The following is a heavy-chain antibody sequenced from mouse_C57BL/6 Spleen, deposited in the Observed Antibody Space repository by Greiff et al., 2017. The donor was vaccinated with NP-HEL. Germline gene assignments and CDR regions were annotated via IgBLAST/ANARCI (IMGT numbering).Heavy chain of an antibody. Sequence: VQLQQSGPELVKPGASVKISCKASGYAFSSSWMNWVKQRPGKGLEWIGRIYPGDGDTNYNGKFKGKATLTEDKSSSPAYMQISNLTSEDSAVYFCARRDGYYEGFDYWGKGTTLTVS. D-gene: IGHD2-3*01. CDR1: GYAFSSSW. J-gene: IGHJ2*01. V-gene: IGHV1-82*01. CDR2: IYPGDGDT. CDR3: ARRDGYYEGFDY.